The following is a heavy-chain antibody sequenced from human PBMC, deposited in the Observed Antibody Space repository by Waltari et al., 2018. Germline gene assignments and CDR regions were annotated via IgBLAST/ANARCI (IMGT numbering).Heavy chain of an antibody. J-gene: IGHJ3*02. CDR1: GGSISSYY. CDR2: IYYSGST. Sequence: QVQLQESGPGLVKPSETLSLTCTVSGGSISSYYWSWFRQPPGKGLEWIWYIYYSGSTNYNPARKSRVTISVDTSKNQFSLKLSSVTAADTAVYYCAATGDPHDAFDIWGQGTMVTVSS. CDR3: AATGDPHDAFDI. D-gene: IGHD7-27*01. V-gene: IGHV4-59*01.